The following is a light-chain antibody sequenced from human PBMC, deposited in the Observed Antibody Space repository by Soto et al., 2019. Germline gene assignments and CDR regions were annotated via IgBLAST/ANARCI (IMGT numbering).Light chain of an antibody. CDR3: QQYNTWPRT. J-gene: IGKJ1*01. CDR1: QSISNY. Sequence: DIQMTQSPSSLSASVGDRVTITCRASQSISNYLNWYQRKPGKAPQLLIYAASTLQGGVPSRLSGSGSGTDFTLTISSLQSEDFAVYYCQQYNTWPRTCGQGTKVDIK. CDR2: AAS. V-gene: IGKV1-39*01.